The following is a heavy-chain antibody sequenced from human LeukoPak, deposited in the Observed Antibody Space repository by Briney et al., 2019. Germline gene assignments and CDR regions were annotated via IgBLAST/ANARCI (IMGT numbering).Heavy chain of an antibody. V-gene: IGHV1-8*01. D-gene: IGHD6-19*01. CDR3: TRGSSGRRDN. J-gene: IGHJ4*02. CDR2: MTPNSGNT. CDR1: GYTFTSFD. Sequence: ASVKVSCKASGYTFTSFDINWVRPATAQGLEWMGWMTPNSGNTGYGQSCQGRITMTRDISIGTAYMEVSNLTSEDTAIYYCTRGSSGRRDNWGQGTLVTVSA.